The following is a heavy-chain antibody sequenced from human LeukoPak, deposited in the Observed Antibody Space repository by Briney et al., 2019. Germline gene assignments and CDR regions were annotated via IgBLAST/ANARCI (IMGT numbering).Heavy chain of an antibody. J-gene: IGHJ5*02. Sequence: GESLKISCKGSGYSFTNYWIGWVRQMPGKGLEWMGIIYPHDSDTRYSPSFQGQVTISADKSISTAYLQWSSLKASDTAMYYCARSDYDRSVAWFDPWGQGTLVTVSS. CDR2: IYPHDSDT. CDR1: GYSFTNYW. V-gene: IGHV5-51*01. CDR3: ARSDYDRSVAWFDP. D-gene: IGHD3-22*01.